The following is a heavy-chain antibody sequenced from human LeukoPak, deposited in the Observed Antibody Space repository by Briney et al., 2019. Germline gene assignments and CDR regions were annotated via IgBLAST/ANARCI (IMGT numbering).Heavy chain of an antibody. CDR2: INPDSGGT. V-gene: IGHV1-2*02. D-gene: IGHD3-10*01. J-gene: IGHJ5*02. CDR3: ATMASAGNWFDP. Sequence: ASVKVSCKASGYTFTAYYVHWVRQAPGQGPEWMGWINPDSGGTNYAQKFRGRVTMTRDVSITTAYMELSRLTSDDTAFYYCATMASAGNWFDPWGQGTLVAVSS. CDR1: GYTFTAYY.